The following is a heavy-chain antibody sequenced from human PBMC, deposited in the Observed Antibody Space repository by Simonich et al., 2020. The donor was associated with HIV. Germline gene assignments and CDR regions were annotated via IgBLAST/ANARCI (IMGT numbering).Heavy chain of an antibody. J-gene: IGHJ4*02. Sequence: QVQLQQWGAGLLKPSETLSLTCAVYGGSFSGYYWSWIRQPPGKGLEWIGEINHSGSTNYNPSLKSRVTISVETSKNQFSLKLSSVTAADTAVYYCARRHPTTVTTPYFDYWGQGTLVTVSS. D-gene: IGHD4-17*01. CDR3: ARRHPTTVTTPYFDY. CDR1: GGSFSGYY. CDR2: INHSGST. V-gene: IGHV4-34*01.